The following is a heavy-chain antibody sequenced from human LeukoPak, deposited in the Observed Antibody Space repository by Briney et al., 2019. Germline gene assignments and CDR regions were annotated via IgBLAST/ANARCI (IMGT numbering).Heavy chain of an antibody. CDR3: ARGAGRQYYFDY. CDR2: INPNSGGT. CDR1: GYTITGYY. Sequence: ASVKVSCKASGYTITGYYMHWVRQAPGQGLEWMGWINPNSGGTNYAQKFQGRVTMTRDTSISTAYMELSRLRSDDTAVYYCARGAGRQYYFDYWGQGTLVTVSS. J-gene: IGHJ4*02. V-gene: IGHV1-2*02.